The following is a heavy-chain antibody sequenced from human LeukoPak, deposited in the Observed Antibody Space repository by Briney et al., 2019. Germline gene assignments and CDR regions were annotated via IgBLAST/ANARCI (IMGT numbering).Heavy chain of an antibody. CDR2: IYYSGST. Sequence: SETLSLTCTVSGGSINSYYWTWIRQPPGKGLEWIGFIYYSGSTNYNPSLKSRVTISVDTSKSQFSLILSSVTAADTAVYFCARAYRDAYNTYYFDYWGQGTLVTVSS. V-gene: IGHV4-59*01. J-gene: IGHJ4*02. D-gene: IGHD5-24*01. CDR3: ARAYRDAYNTYYFDY. CDR1: GGSINSYY.